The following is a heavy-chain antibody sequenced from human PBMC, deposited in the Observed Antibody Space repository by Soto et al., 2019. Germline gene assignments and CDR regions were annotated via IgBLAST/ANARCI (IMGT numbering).Heavy chain of an antibody. V-gene: IGHV3-23*01. CDR1: EFTFSSYA. Sequence: GGSLRLSCAASEFTFSSYAMSWVRQAPGKGLEWVSTISGSGGSTNYADSVKGRFTISRDNSKNTLYLQITIMRAEDTAVYYCAKDHPDSSSWLFGCWGQGTLVTVSS. CDR3: AKDHPDSSSWLFGC. D-gene: IGHD6-13*01. J-gene: IGHJ4*02. CDR2: ISGSGGST.